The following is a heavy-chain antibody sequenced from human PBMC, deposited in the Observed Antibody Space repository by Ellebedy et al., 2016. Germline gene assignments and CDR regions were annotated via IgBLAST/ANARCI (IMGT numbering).Heavy chain of an antibody. Sequence: ASVKVSCKASGYTFSDYGISWVRQAPGQGLEWMGWISGYYGNTNYAQKFQGRVTMPTDTSTSTAYMELRSLTSDDTAVFYCARDPRYRSGYYPPGDAFDIWGQGTMLTVSS. D-gene: IGHD3-22*01. CDR1: GYTFSDYG. CDR3: ARDPRYRSGYYPPGDAFDI. V-gene: IGHV1-18*01. CDR2: ISGYYGNT. J-gene: IGHJ3*02.